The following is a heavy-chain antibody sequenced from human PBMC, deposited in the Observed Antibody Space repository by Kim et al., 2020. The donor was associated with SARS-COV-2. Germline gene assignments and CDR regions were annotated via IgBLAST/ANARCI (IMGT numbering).Heavy chain of an antibody. Sequence: PSLKSRVTISVDTSKNPFSLKLSSVTAADTAVYYCARDQGSAPAAMAFDPWGQGTLVTVSS. V-gene: IGHV4-31*02. J-gene: IGHJ5*02. CDR3: ARDQGSAPAAMAFDP. D-gene: IGHD2-2*01.